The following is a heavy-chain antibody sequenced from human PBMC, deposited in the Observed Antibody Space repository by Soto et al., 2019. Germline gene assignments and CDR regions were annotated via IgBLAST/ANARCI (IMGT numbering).Heavy chain of an antibody. D-gene: IGHD2-15*01. CDR3: AREIRYCGGGSCYTVGAFDI. V-gene: IGHV3-21*01. CDR2: ISSSSSDI. CDR1: GFTFSDYY. J-gene: IGHJ3*02. Sequence: EVQLVESGGGLVKPGGSLRLSCAASGFTFSDYYINWVRQAPGKGLEWVSSISSSSSDIYYADSVKGRFTVSRDNAKYSLAPQMNSLRAEDTAVYYCAREIRYCGGGSCYTVGAFDIWGQGTMVTVSS.